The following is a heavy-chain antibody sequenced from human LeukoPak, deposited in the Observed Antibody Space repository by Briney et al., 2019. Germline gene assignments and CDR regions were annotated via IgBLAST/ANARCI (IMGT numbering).Heavy chain of an antibody. J-gene: IGHJ4*02. Sequence: PGGSLRLSCAASGFTFSSYGMHWVRQAPGKGLEWVAVIWYDGSNKYYADSVKGRFTISRDNSKNTLYLRMNSLSAEDTAVYYCARDRGYYDSSGGDYWGQGTLVTVSS. D-gene: IGHD3-22*01. CDR3: ARDRGYYDSSGGDY. CDR1: GFTFSSYG. CDR2: IWYDGSNK. V-gene: IGHV3-33*01.